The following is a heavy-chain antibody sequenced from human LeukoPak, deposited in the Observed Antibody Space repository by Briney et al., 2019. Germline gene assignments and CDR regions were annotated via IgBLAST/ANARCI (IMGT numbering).Heavy chain of an antibody. J-gene: IGHJ4*02. CDR3: ARGEIVGATLDY. Sequence: RPSETLSLTCTVSGGSISSSSYYWGWIRQPPGKGLEWIGYIYYSGSTYYNPSLKSRVTISVDTSKNQFSLKLSSVTAADTAVYYCARGEIVGATLDYWGQGTLVTVSS. D-gene: IGHD1-26*01. V-gene: IGHV4-30-4*08. CDR1: GGSISSSSYY. CDR2: IYYSGST.